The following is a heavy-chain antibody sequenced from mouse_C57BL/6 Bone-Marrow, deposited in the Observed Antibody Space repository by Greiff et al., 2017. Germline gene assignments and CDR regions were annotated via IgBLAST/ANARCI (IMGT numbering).Heavy chain of an antibody. CDR2: INPSTGGT. J-gene: IGHJ4*01. D-gene: IGHD2-12*01. CDR3: ARPLIRNYYARDQ. V-gene: IGHV1-42*01. Sequence: VQLQQSGPELVKPGASVKISCKASGYSFTGYYMNWVKQSPEKSLEWIGEINPSTGGTTYNQKFKAKATLTVDQSSSTAYMQLKSLTSEDSAVYYCARPLIRNYYARDQWSQGTSVTDS. CDR1: GYSFTGYY.